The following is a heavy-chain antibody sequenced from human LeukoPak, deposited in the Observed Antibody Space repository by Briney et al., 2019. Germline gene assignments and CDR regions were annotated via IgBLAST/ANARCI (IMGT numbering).Heavy chain of an antibody. D-gene: IGHD5-18*01. CDR2: ISSSGSTI. CDR1: GFTFSSYE. V-gene: IGHV3-48*03. CDR3: ARDSVSDTAMVLDDAFDI. J-gene: IGHJ3*02. Sequence: LPGGSLRLSCAASGFTFSSYEMNWVRQAPGKGLEWVSYISSSGSTIYYADSVKGRFTISRDNAKNSLYLQMNSLRAEDTAVYYCARDSVSDTAMVLDDAFDIWGQGTMVTVSS.